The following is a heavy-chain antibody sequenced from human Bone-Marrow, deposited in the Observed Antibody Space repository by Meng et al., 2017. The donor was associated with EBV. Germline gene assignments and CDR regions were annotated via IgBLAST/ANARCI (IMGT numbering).Heavy chain of an antibody. CDR2: LIPMFGAA. CDR3: AKESGRGYTPDY. CDR1: GGTFNSDA. J-gene: IGHJ4*02. Sequence: QGQVVQSGAEVKKPGSSVKASCWTSGGTFNSDAVSWVRQAPGQGLEWLGGLIPMFGAANYAQKFQDRVTIVADKSTNTHYMELTSLTSDDTAVYYCAKESGRGYTPDYWGQGTLVTVSS. D-gene: IGHD3-10*01. V-gene: IGHV1-69*06.